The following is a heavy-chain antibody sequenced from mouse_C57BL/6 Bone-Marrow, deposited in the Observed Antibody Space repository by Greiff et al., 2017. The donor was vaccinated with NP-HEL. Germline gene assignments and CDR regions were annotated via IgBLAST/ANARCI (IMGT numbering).Heavy chain of an antibody. CDR3: AKEDYGSIYYFDY. V-gene: IGHV1-66*01. D-gene: IGHD1-1*01. Sequence: QVQLQQSGPELVKPGASVKISCKASGYSFTSYYIHWVKQRPGQGLEWIGWIYPGSGNTKYNEKFKGKATLTADTSSSTAYMQLSSLTSEDSAVYYCAKEDYGSIYYFDYWGQGTTLTVSS. CDR1: GYSFTSYY. J-gene: IGHJ2*01. CDR2: IYPGSGNT.